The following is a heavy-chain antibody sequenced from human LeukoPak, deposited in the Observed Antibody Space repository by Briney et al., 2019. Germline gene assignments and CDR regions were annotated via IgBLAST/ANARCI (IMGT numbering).Heavy chain of an antibody. V-gene: IGHV3-21*01. J-gene: IGHJ3*02. CDR1: GFTFSSYS. Sequence: PGGSLRLSCAASGFTFSSYSMNWVRQAPGKGLEWVSSIGSSSSYIYYADSVKGRFTISRDNAKNSLYLQMNSLRAEDTAVYYCARGIAAAGTLIWGQGTMVTVSS. CDR3: ARGIAAAGTLI. CDR2: IGSSSSYI. D-gene: IGHD6-13*01.